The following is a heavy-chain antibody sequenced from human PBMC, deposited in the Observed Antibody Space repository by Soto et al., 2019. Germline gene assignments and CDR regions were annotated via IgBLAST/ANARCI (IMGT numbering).Heavy chain of an antibody. CDR1: GGSFSGYY. D-gene: IGHD1-1*01. CDR2: INHSGST. CDR3: ARLATRYYFDY. Sequence: SETLSLTCAVYGGSFSGYYWTWIRQPPGTGLEWIGEINHSGSTNYNPSLKSRVTISVDTSKNQFSLKMSSVTAADTVVYYCARLATRYYFDYWGQRTLVTVSS. V-gene: IGHV4-34*01. J-gene: IGHJ4*02.